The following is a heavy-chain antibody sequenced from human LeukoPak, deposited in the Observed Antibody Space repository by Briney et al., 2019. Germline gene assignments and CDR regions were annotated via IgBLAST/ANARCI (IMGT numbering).Heavy chain of an antibody. V-gene: IGHV4-61*02. CDR1: GGSISSSSYY. CDR3: ARDSFTPIFFQH. D-gene: IGHD2-15*01. Sequence: SQTLSLTCTVSGGSISSSSYYWGWIRQPPGKGLEWIGRIYTSGSTNYNPSLKSRVTMSVDTSKNQFSLKLSSVTAADTAVYYCARDSFTPIFFQHWGQGTLVTVSS. CDR2: IYTSGST. J-gene: IGHJ1*01.